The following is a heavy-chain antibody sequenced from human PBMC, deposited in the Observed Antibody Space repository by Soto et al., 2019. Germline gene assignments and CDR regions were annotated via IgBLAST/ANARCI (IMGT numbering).Heavy chain of an antibody. V-gene: IGHV3-33*01. D-gene: IGHD3-3*01. Sequence: AGGSLRLSCAASGFTFSSYGMHWVRQAPGKGLEWVAVIWYDGSNKYYADSVKGRFTISRDNSKNTLYLQMNSLRAEDTAVYYCARERSRTIFGVVIPVYFDYWGQGTLVTVSS. CDR3: ARERSRTIFGVVIPVYFDY. J-gene: IGHJ4*02. CDR1: GFTFSSYG. CDR2: IWYDGSNK.